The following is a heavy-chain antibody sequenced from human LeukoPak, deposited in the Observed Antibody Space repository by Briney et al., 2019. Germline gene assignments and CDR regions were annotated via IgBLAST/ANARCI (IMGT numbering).Heavy chain of an antibody. CDR3: ARSANVRRITMVRGRNYYYYMDV. D-gene: IGHD3-10*01. V-gene: IGHV1-69*05. CDR1: GGTFSSYA. J-gene: IGHJ6*03. CDR2: IIPIFDTA. Sequence: ASVKVSCKASGGTFSSYAISWVRQAPGQGLEWMGGIIPIFDTANYAQKFQGRVTITTDESTSTAYMELSSLRSEDTAVYYCARSANVRRITMVRGRNYYYYMDVWGKGTTVTVSS.